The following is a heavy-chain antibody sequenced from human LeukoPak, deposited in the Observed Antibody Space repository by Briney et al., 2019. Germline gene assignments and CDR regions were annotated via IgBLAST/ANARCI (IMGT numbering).Heavy chain of an antibody. CDR1: GFTFTNYS. Sequence: GGSLRLSCAATGFTFTNYSIHWARQAPGKGLEWVSCISGSSVYRYYADSVKGRFTISRDNAKNSLYLQMNSLRAEDTAVYYCARVSVAGSVIDAFDMWGQGTMVTVSS. J-gene: IGHJ3*02. CDR3: ARVSVAGSVIDAFDM. V-gene: IGHV3-21*01. D-gene: IGHD6-19*01. CDR2: ISGSSVYR.